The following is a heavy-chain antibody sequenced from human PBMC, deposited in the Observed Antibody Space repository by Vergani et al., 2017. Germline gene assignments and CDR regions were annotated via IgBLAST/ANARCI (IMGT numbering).Heavy chain of an antibody. V-gene: IGHV3-66*03. CDR1: GFTVSSNY. CDR2: IYSGGST. CDR3: ARGGYSSSSGAYYYYGMDV. Sequence: EVQLVESGGGLIQPGGSLRLSCAASGFTVSSNYMSWVRQAPGKGLEWVSVIYSGGSTYYADSVKGRFTISRDNSKNTLYLQMNSLRAEDTAVYYCARGGYSSSSGAYYYYGMDVWGQGTTVTVSS. D-gene: IGHD6-6*01. J-gene: IGHJ6*02.